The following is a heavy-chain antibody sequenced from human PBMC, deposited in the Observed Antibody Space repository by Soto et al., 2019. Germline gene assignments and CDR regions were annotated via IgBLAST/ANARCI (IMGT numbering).Heavy chain of an antibody. J-gene: IGHJ5*02. D-gene: IGHD3-10*01. CDR2: INHSGST. CDR1: GGSIKTGGYY. Sequence: PSETLSLTCTVSGGSIKTGGYYWTWNRQHPTKGLEWIGDINHSGSTNYNPSLKSRVTISVDTSKNQFSLKLSSVTAADTAVYYCARRPAKLWFGENWFDPWGQGTLVTVSS. CDR3: ARRPAKLWFGENWFDP. V-gene: IGHV4-31*03.